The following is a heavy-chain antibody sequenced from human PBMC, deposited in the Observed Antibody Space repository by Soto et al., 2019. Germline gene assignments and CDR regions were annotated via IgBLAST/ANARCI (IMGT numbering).Heavy chain of an antibody. J-gene: IGHJ4*02. CDR3: VKDRSDTWSFDY. Sequence: QVQLVESGGGVAQPGRSLRLSCSASGFIYSSCAMHWLGQVPGKGLEWLAVVSHDGTLYPYADSVKGRFIISRDNSRKMLYLQMNSLRPDDTAVYYCVKDRSDTWSFDYWGQGTLVTVSS. V-gene: IGHV3-30*18. CDR1: GFIYSSCA. CDR2: VSHDGTLY. D-gene: IGHD2-8*02.